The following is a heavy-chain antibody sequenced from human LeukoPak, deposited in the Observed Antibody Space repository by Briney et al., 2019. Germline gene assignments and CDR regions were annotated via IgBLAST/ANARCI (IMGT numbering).Heavy chain of an antibody. CDR1: GFTFSNYA. CDR2: ISYDGSNK. D-gene: IGHD4-17*01. J-gene: IGHJ4*02. CDR3: ARRRNDYGLDY. Sequence: GGSLRLSCAASGFTFSNYAMHWVRQAPGKGLEWMSFISYDGSNKYYADSVKGRFTISRDNSKNTLNLQMNSLRPEDTAVYYCARRRNDYGLDYWGQGTLVTVSS. V-gene: IGHV3-30-3*01.